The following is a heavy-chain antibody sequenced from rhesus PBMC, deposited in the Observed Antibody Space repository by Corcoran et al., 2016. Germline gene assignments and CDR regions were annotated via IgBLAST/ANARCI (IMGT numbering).Heavy chain of an antibody. J-gene: IGHJ4*01. Sequence: VQLVESGGGLVQPGGSLRLSCAASGFTFSKNVMGWVRQAAGKGLEWVSYITSGGDDTYYADAVKGRFTISRDNSKNTLSLQMNSLRAEDTAFYYCVKDVDTVGTGWGQGVLVTVSS. CDR1: GFTFSKNV. CDR3: VKDVDTVGTG. CDR2: ITSGGDDT. V-gene: IGHV3S5*01. D-gene: IGHD5-30*01.